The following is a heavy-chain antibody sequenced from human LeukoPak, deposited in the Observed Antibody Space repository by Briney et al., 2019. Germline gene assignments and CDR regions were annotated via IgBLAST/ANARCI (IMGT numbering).Heavy chain of an antibody. CDR1: DFTFSIYD. D-gene: IGHD6-6*01. CDR3: ARTSRTPEY. J-gene: IGHJ4*01. CDR2: ITASGGST. V-gene: IGHV3-23*01. Sequence: PGGSLRLSCTASDFTFSIYDMNWVRQAPGKGLEWVSLITASGGSTFYADSVKGRFTISRDNSKNTLYLQMNSLRVEDTAVYYCARTSRTPEYWGQGTLVTVSS.